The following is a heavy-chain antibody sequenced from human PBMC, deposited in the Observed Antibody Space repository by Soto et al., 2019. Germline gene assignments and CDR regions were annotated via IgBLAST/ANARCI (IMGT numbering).Heavy chain of an antibody. CDR2: ISSSSSYI. D-gene: IGHD3-3*01. CDR3: ARDATRGPYYDFWSGYSQIYYYYMDV. CDR1: EFAFSGYS. Sequence: GGSLRHSFADSEFAFSGYSMNWVRQAPGKGLEWVSSISSSSSYIYYADSVKGRFTISRDNAKNSLYLQMNSLRAEDTAVYYCARDATRGPYYDFWSGYSQIYYYYMDVWGKGTTVTVSS. V-gene: IGHV3-21*01. J-gene: IGHJ6*03.